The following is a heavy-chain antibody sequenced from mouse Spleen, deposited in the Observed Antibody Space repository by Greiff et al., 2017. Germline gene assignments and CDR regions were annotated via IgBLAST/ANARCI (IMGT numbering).Heavy chain of an antibody. D-gene: IGHD1-1*01. CDR2: IYPGDGDT. Sequence: QVQLQQSGPELVKPGASVKISCKASGYAFSSSWMNWVKQRPGKGLEWIGRIYPGDGDTNYNGKFKGKATLTADKSSSTAYMQLSSLTSEDSAVYFCARGTVVAYYAMDYWGQGTSVTVSS. CDR1: GYAFSSSW. J-gene: IGHJ4*01. V-gene: IGHV1-82*01. CDR3: ARGTVVAYYAMDY.